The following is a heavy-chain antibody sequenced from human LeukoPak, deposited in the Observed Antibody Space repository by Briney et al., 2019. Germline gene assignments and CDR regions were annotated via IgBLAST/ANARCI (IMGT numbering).Heavy chain of an antibody. D-gene: IGHD1-26*01. J-gene: IGHJ4*02. V-gene: IGHV1-18*01. Sequence: VAAVKVSCKASGYTFTNYGITWMRQAPGQGLEWMGWINTYNGNTNYAQKLQGRVTITTDTSTRTAYMELRSLRSDDTAVFYCARDLVDGVGAPGAYWGQGALVTVSS. CDR3: ARDLVDGVGAPGAY. CDR2: INTYNGNT. CDR1: GYTFTNYG.